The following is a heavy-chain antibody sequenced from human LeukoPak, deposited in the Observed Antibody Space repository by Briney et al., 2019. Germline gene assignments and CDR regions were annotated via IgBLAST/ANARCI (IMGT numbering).Heavy chain of an antibody. V-gene: IGHV4-59*02. CDR2: ITHSGNY. D-gene: IGHD4-17*01. J-gene: IGHJ4*02. CDR3: ARARADYGDFQF. Sequence: SETLSLTCAVSGASVSSSYWTWIRQTPGKTLEWIGYITHSGNYIYNPSLRSRVRTSIDASKNHFSLNLRSVTAADTTIYYCARARADYGDFQFWGQGILVSVSS. CDR1: GASVSSSY.